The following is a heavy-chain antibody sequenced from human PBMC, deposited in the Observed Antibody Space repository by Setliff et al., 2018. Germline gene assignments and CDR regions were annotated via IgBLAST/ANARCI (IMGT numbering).Heavy chain of an antibody. V-gene: IGHV4-59*12. CDR3: VRTDYSDGRYSMDV. CDR1: GGSISTYY. Sequence: PSETLSLTCTVSGGSISTYYWSWIRQPPGKGLEFIGYVYYSGTTNYDPSLKSRVTISVDKSTNQFSLKLNSVTAADTAVYYCVRTDYSDGRYSMDVWGKGTTVTVSS. J-gene: IGHJ6*03. D-gene: IGHD6-19*01. CDR2: VYYSGTT.